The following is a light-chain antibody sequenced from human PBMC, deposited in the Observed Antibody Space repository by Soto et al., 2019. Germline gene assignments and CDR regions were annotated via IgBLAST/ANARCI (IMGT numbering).Light chain of an antibody. CDR1: SSNIGSNT. CDR3: AAWDDSLNGHVV. Sequence: QSVLTQPPSASGTPGQRVTISCSGSSSNIGSNTVNWYQQLPGTAPKLLIYSNNQRPSGVPDRFSGSKSGTSASLATSELQSEDEADYYCAAWDDSLNGHVVFGGGTKLTVL. V-gene: IGLV1-44*01. J-gene: IGLJ2*01. CDR2: SNN.